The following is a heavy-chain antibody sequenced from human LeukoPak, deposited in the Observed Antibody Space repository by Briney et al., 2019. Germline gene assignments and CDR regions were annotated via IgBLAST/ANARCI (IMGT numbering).Heavy chain of an antibody. CDR3: AKSRRVVVAATRAPDL. Sequence: GGSLRLSCAASEFTFSNYAMSWVRQAPGKGLEWVSVISSSGGTTYYADSVKGRFTISRDNSKNTLYLQMNSLRAEDTAVYYCAKSRRVVVAATRAPDLWGQGTLVTVSS. CDR2: ISSSGGTT. J-gene: IGHJ4*02. D-gene: IGHD2-15*01. V-gene: IGHV3-23*01. CDR1: EFTFSNYA.